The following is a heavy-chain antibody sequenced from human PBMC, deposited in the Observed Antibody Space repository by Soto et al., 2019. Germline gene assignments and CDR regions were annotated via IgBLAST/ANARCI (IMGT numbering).Heavy chain of an antibody. CDR1: GGSISSYY. J-gene: IGHJ6*02. CDR2: IYYSGNT. CDR3: VLGWCERQRYRLTF. Sequence: SETLSLTCTVSGGSISSYYWSWIRQPPGKELQYIGYIYYSGNTNYNPSLKSRVTISDDTSTNQFSLTLSSLTAADTAVYYCVLGWCERQRYRLTFCGQGSTVPGSS. V-gene: IGHV4-59*08. D-gene: IGHD2-15*01.